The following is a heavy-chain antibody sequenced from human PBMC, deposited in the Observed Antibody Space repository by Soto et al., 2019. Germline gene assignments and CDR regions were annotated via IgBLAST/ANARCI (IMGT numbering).Heavy chain of an antibody. D-gene: IGHD1-26*01. CDR3: ASEIGGHTTKGCLDP. CDR2: IIPIFGTA. Sequence: QVQLVQSGAEVKKPGSSVKVSCKASGGTFSRCAISWVRQAPGQGLEWMGGIIPIFGTANYAQKFQGRVTITADESTSTAYMELSSLRLEDTAVYYCASEIGGHTTKGCLDPWGQGTLVTVAS. J-gene: IGHJ5*02. CDR1: GGTFSRCA. V-gene: IGHV1-69*01.